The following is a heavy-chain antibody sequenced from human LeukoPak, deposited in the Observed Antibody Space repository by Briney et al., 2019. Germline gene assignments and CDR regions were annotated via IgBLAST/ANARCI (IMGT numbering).Heavy chain of an antibody. V-gene: IGHV3-23*01. Sequence: PGGSLRLSCAASGFTFSSYAMSWVRQAPGKGLEWVSAISGSGGSTYYADSVKGRFTISRDNSKNTLYLQMNSLRAEDTAVYYCAKDGVEDYYDSSGSNVPYWGQGTLVTVSS. J-gene: IGHJ4*02. CDR3: AKDGVEDYYDSSGSNVPY. D-gene: IGHD3-22*01. CDR1: GFTFSSYA. CDR2: ISGSGGST.